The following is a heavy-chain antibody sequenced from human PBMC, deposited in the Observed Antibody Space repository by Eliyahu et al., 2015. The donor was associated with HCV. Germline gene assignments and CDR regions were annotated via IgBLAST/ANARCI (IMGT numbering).Heavy chain of an antibody. CDR2: IFYSGNT. CDR1: GGSISSFY. Sequence: QVQLQESGPGLVKPSETLSLTCTVXGGSISSFYWSWIRQPPGKGLEWIGYIFYSGNTNYNPSLQSRVSISGDTSKNQFSLKLYSVTAADTAVYYCARSFYGYGDYYYYGMDVWGQGTTVTVSS. V-gene: IGHV4-59*08. CDR3: ARSFYGYGDYYYYGMDV. D-gene: IGHD5-18*01. J-gene: IGHJ6*02.